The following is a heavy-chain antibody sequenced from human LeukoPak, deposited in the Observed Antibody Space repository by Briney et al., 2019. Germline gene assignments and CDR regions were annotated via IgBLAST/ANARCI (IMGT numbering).Heavy chain of an antibody. CDR3: GRGQTTVTN. J-gene: IGHJ4*02. CDR1: GFTFSSYW. V-gene: IGHV3-7*03. D-gene: IGHD4-17*01. CDR2: IKQDGSEK. Sequence: GGSLRLSCAASGFTFSSYWVSWVRQAPGKGLEGVANIKQDGSEKYYVDSVKGRFTISRDNAKNSLYLQMNSLRAEDTAVYFCGRGQTTVTNWGQGTLVTVSS.